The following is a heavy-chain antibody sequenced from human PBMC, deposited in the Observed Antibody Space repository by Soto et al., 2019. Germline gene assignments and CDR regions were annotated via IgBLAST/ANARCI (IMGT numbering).Heavy chain of an antibody. Sequence: EVQLLESGGGLVQPGGSLRLSCAASRFTFSTYGMSWVRQAPGKGLEWGSDISGSGGNTYYADSVKGRFTISRDNSKNTLYLQMNSLRAEDTAVYYCAKSAMVRGGGWFDPWGQGTLVTVSS. J-gene: IGHJ5*02. V-gene: IGHV3-23*01. D-gene: IGHD3-10*01. CDR1: RFTFSTYG. CDR3: AKSAMVRGGGWFDP. CDR2: ISGSGGNT.